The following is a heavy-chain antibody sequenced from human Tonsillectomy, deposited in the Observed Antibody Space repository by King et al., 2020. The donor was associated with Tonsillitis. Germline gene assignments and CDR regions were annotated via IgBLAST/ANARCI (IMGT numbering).Heavy chain of an antibody. V-gene: IGHV4-34*01. Sequence: VQLQQWGAGLLKPSETLSLTCAVYGGSFSGYYWNWIRQPPEKGLEWIGEIYHSGGTHSNPSLKSRVSMSMDTSKSQFSLKLRSVTAADTAVYYCARYTRNCSSTNCHYLFDYWGQGALVTVSS. J-gene: IGHJ4*02. CDR2: IYHSGGT. CDR1: GGSFSGYY. CDR3: ARYTRNCSSTNCHYLFDY. D-gene: IGHD2-2*01.